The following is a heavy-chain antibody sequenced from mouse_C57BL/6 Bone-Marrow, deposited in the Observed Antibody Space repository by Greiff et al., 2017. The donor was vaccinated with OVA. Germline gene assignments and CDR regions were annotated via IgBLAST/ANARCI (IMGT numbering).Heavy chain of an antibody. V-gene: IGHV1-7*01. D-gene: IGHD1-1*01. J-gene: IGHJ1*03. CDR1: GYTFTSYW. Sequence: VQLQQSGAELAKPGASVKLSCKASGYTFTSYWMHWVKQRPGQGLEWIGYINPSSGYTKYNQKFKDKATLTADKSSSTAYMQLSSLTYEDSAVYYCARSPYYYGSSPSYWYFDVWGTGTTVTVSS. CDR2: INPSSGYT. CDR3: ARSPYYYGSSPSYWYFDV.